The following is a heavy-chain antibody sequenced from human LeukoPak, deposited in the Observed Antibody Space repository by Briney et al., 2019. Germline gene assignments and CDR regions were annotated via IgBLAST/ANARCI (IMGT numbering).Heavy chain of an antibody. D-gene: IGHD3-3*01. CDR3: ARDSGLGFGWSAYYFDY. CDR2: ISGSGAGT. V-gene: IGHV3-23*01. J-gene: IGHJ4*02. Sequence: GGSLRLSCAASAFTFSSYGMGWVRQAPGKGLDWVSSISGSGAGTYYADSVKGRFTISRDNAKNSLYLQMNSLRAEDTAVYYCARDSGLGFGWSAYYFDYWGQGTLVTVSS. CDR1: AFTFSSYG.